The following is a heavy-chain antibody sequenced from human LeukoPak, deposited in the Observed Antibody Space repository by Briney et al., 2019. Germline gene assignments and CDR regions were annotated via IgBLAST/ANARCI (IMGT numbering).Heavy chain of an antibody. D-gene: IGHD2/OR15-2a*01. CDR3: AALSLGDV. CDR1: AYTLSSDA. J-gene: IGHJ6*02. V-gene: IGHV3-23*01. Sequence: GGSLRLSCAASAYTLSSDAMSWVRQAPGEGLEWVSIIIGSSDTTYYADTVQGRFTISRYNSKNTLYLQMSSLRAEDTAIYYCAALSLGDVWGQGTTVSVSS. CDR2: IIGSSDTT.